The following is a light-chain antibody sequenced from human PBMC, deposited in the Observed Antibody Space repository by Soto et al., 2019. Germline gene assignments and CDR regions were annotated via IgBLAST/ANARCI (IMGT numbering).Light chain of an antibody. CDR2: GAY. J-gene: IGKJ5*01. CDR3: QQYNNWPPIT. CDR1: QSVSSN. Sequence: EIVMTQSPATLSLSPGERATLSCKSSQSVSSNVAWYQKKPGQAPRLLIYGAYTRAAGIPARFSGSGSGTELILTISSLQSEDFGVYYCQQYNNWPPITFGQGTRLEIK. V-gene: IGKV3D-15*01.